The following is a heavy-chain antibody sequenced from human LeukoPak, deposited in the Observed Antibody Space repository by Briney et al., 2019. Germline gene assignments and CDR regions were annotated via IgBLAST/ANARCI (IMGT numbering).Heavy chain of an antibody. CDR2: IYYSGST. Sequence: PSETLSLTCTVSGGSISDYYWNWIRQPPGKGLEWIGYIYYSGSTTYNPSLKSRVTMSVDTAKNQFYLKMRSVTAADTAVYYCARGDFCSKSNCYLRPMDVWGKGTTVTVSS. CDR3: ARGDFCSKSNCYLRPMDV. D-gene: IGHD3-3*01. V-gene: IGHV4-59*01. J-gene: IGHJ6*03. CDR1: GGSISDYY.